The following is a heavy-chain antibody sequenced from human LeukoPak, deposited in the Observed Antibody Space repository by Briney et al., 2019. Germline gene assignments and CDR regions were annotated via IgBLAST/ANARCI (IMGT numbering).Heavy chain of an antibody. D-gene: IGHD3-16*02. CDR3: ASHYYDYTWGSYRPFDY. CDR2: INPNSGGT. J-gene: IGHJ4*02. V-gene: IGHV1-2*02. Sequence: ASVKVSCKASGYTFTGYYMHWVRQAPGQGLEWMGWINPNSGGTNYAQKFQGRVTMTRDTSISTAYMELSRLRSDDTAVYYCASHYYDYTWGSYRPFDYWGQGTLATVSS. CDR1: GYTFTGYY.